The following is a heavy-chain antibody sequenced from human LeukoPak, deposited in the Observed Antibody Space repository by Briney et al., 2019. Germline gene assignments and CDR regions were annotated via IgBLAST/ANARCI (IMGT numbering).Heavy chain of an antibody. CDR3: AKGLYCTNGVCYNDYFDY. CDR1: GFTFSSYG. Sequence: PGRSLRLSCAAPGFTFSSYGMDWVRQAPGKGLEWVAFIWYDGSDKYYADSVKGRFTISRDNSKNTLYLQMNSLRAEDTAVYYCAKGLYCTNGVCYNDYFDYWGQGTLVTVSS. CDR2: IWYDGSDK. V-gene: IGHV3-33*06. D-gene: IGHD2-8*01. J-gene: IGHJ4*02.